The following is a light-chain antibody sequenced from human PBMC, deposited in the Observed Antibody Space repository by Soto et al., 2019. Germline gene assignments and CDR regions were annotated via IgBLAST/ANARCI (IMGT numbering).Light chain of an antibody. CDR1: QSVNSN. Sequence: EIVLTQSPATLSLSPGERATLSCRASQSVNSNLAWYQQKPGQAPRLLIYDASNRATGIPARFSGSGSGTDFTLTISSLEPEDFAVYYCQQCITWPLTFGGGTKVEI. J-gene: IGKJ4*01. V-gene: IGKV3-11*01. CDR2: DAS. CDR3: QQCITWPLT.